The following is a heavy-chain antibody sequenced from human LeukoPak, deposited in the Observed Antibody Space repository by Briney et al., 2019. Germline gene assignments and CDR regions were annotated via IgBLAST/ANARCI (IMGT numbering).Heavy chain of an antibody. Sequence: GGSLRLSCAASRFTFSSYGMNWVRQTPGKGLEWVSSISGSGDRAYHADSVKGRFTISRDNSKNTVSLQINSLRAEDTAVYYCAKFRGKGLSESLDVWGQGTLVTVAS. J-gene: IGHJ4*02. CDR3: AKFRGKGLSESLDV. V-gene: IGHV3-23*01. D-gene: IGHD1-26*01. CDR1: RFTFSSYG. CDR2: ISGSGDRA.